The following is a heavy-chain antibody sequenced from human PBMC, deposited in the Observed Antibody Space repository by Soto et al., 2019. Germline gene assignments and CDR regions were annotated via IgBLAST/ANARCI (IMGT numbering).Heavy chain of an antibody. D-gene: IGHD2-21*01. CDR3: AKDRVGMATKNYFDY. J-gene: IGHJ4*02. Sequence: GGSLRLSCATSGFTFSSYAMSWVRQAPGKGLEWVSAISGSGGSTYYADSVKGRFTISRDNSKNTLYLQMNSLRAEDTAVYYCAKDRVGMATKNYFDYWGQGTLVTVSS. V-gene: IGHV3-23*01. CDR2: ISGSGGST. CDR1: GFTFSSYA.